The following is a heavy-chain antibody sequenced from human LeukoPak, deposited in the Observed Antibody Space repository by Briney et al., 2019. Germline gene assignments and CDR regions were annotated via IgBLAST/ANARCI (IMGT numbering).Heavy chain of an antibody. V-gene: IGHV4-31*03. CDR3: AREGGYCSGGSCCFGRFDP. CDR2: IYYSGST. CDR1: VGSISSGGYS. D-gene: IGHD2-15*01. J-gene: IGHJ5*02. Sequence: SQTLSLTCTVSVGSISSGGYSWSWIRQHPGTGLEWIGYIYYSGSTYYTPSLKSRVTISVDMSKNQFSMKLSSVTAADTAVDYCAREGGYCSGGSCCFGRFDPWGRGTLVIVSS.